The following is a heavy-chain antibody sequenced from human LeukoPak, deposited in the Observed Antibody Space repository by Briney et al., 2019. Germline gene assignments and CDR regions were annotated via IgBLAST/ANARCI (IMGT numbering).Heavy chain of an antibody. Sequence: PSETLSLTCAVYGGSFSGYYWSWIRQPPGKGLEWIGEINHSGSTNYNPSLKSRVTISVDTSKNQFSLKLSSVTAADTAVYYCARADDGTDPFDIWGQGTMVTVSS. D-gene: IGHD1-26*01. J-gene: IGHJ3*02. V-gene: IGHV4-34*01. CDR3: ARADDGTDPFDI. CDR1: GGSFSGYY. CDR2: INHSGST.